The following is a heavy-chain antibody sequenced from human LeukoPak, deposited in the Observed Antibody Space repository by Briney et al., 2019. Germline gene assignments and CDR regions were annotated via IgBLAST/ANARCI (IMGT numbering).Heavy chain of an antibody. CDR3: AKDGITMIVVVMGAFDI. D-gene: IGHD3-22*01. V-gene: IGHV3-23*01. Sequence: GGSLRLSCAASGFTFSSSAMSWVRQAPGKGLEWVSNISGSGSGGSTYYADSVKGRFTISRDNSKNTLYLQMNSLRAEDTAVYYCAKDGITMIVVVMGAFDIWGQGTMVTVSS. CDR1: GFTFSSSA. J-gene: IGHJ3*02. CDR2: ISGSGSGGST.